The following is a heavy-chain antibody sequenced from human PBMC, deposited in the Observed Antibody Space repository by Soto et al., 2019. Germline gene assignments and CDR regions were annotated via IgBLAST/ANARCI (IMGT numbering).Heavy chain of an antibody. V-gene: IGHV1-69*02. Sequence: QVQLVQSGAEVKKPGSSVKVSCKASGGTFSSYTISWVRQAPGQGLEWMGRIIPILGIANYAQKFQGRVTITADKSPSTAYMELSSLRSEDTAVYYCATSIAVAGRRFDPWGQGTLVTVSS. CDR2: IIPILGIA. D-gene: IGHD6-19*01. J-gene: IGHJ5*02. CDR3: ATSIAVAGRRFDP. CDR1: GGTFSSYT.